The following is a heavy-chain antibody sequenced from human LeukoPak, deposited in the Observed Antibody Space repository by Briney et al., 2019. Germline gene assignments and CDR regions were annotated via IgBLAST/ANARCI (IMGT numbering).Heavy chain of an antibody. CDR3: ASTRITIFGVVIKGLDY. V-gene: IGHV4-34*01. CDR1: GGSFSGYY. CDR2: INHSGST. D-gene: IGHD3-3*01. Sequence: SETLSLTCAVYGGSFSGYYWSWIRQPPGKGLEWIGEINHSGSTNYNPSLKSRVTTSVDTSKNQFSLKLSSVTAADTAVYYCASTRITIFGVVIKGLDYWGQGTLVTVSS. J-gene: IGHJ4*02.